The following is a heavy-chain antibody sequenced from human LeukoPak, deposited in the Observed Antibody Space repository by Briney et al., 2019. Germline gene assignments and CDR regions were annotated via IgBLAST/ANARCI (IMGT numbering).Heavy chain of an antibody. Sequence: GASLRLSCAASGFSFSSYAMSWVRQAPGKGLEWVSAISGSGGSTYYADSVKGRFTISRDNSRNTLYLQMNSLRAEDTAVYYCAKDKGRVGATISSDYWGQGTLVTVSS. J-gene: IGHJ4*02. D-gene: IGHD1-26*01. V-gene: IGHV3-23*01. CDR3: AKDKGRVGATISSDY. CDR2: ISGSGGST. CDR1: GFSFSSYA.